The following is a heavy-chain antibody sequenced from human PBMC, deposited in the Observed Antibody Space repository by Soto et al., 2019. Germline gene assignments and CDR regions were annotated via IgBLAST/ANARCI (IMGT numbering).Heavy chain of an antibody. D-gene: IGHD2-2*01. Sequence: RSETLSLTCAVSGGAIISSNCLMLFRHPPGKVLEWIGEIYHSGSTNYNPSLKSRVTISVDKSKNQFSLKLSSVTAADTAVYYCARARGYCSSTSCYYYYYYGMDVWGQGTTVTVSS. V-gene: IGHV4-4*02. CDR2: IYHSGST. CDR1: GGAIISSNC. J-gene: IGHJ6*02. CDR3: ARARGYCSSTSCYYYYYYGMDV.